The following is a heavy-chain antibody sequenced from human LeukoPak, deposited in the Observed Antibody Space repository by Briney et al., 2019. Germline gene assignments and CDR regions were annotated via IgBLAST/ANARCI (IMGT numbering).Heavy chain of an antibody. Sequence: GASVKVSCKASGYTFSRSGISWVRQAPGQGLEWMGWISAYNGNTNYAQKLQGRVSMTTDTSTSTAYMELRSLRSDDTAVYYCARDYYYDSTGYFSAHSYWGQGTLVTVSS. J-gene: IGHJ4*02. CDR1: GYTFSRSG. CDR3: ARDYYYDSTGYFSAHSY. V-gene: IGHV1-18*01. D-gene: IGHD3-22*01. CDR2: ISAYNGNT.